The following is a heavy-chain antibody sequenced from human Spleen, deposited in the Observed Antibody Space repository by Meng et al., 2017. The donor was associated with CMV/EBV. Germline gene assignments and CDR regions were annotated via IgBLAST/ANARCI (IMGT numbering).Heavy chain of an antibody. CDR3: ARGPMVLTRGAVDYGMDV. CDR2: INANSGDT. CDR1: GYTFSYYY. V-gene: IGHV1-2*02. J-gene: IGHJ6*02. Sequence: ASVKVSCKASGYTFSYYYIHWVRQAPGQGLEWMAWINANSGDTNYARKFQGRVTMTRGTSISTAYMELRSLRSDDTAVYYCARGPMVLTRGAVDYGMDVWGQGTTVTVSS. D-gene: IGHD4/OR15-4a*01.